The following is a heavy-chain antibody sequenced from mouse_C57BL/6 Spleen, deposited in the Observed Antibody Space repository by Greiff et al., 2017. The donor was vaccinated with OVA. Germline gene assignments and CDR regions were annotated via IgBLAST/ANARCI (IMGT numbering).Heavy chain of an antibody. J-gene: IGHJ3*01. CDR2: IDPNSGGT. D-gene: IGHD3-2*01. CDR3: ARDSPETWFAY. Sequence: VQLQQPGAELVKPGASVKLSCKASGYTFTSYWMHWVKQRPGRGLEWIGRIDPNSGGTKYNEKFKSKATLTVDKPSSTAYMPLSSLTSEDSAVYYCARDSPETWFAYWGQGTLVTVSA. V-gene: IGHV1-72*01. CDR1: GYTFTSYW.